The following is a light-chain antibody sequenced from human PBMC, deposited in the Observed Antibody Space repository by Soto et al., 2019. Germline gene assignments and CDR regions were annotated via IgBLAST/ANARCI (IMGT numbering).Light chain of an antibody. J-gene: IGKJ2*02. CDR3: QQYNNXPGT. V-gene: IGKV3-15*01. Sequence: EIVMTQSPATLSVSPGERATLSCRASQSVSSNLAWYQQKPGQAPRLLIYNASTRATGIPARFSGSGSGTEFTLTIGSLXSEDFAVYYCQQYNNXPGTFGQGTKLEIK. CDR1: QSVSSN. CDR2: NAS.